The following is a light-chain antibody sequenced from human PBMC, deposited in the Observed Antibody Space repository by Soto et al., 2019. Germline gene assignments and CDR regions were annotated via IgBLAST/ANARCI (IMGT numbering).Light chain of an antibody. CDR1: SSDVGNYNL. CDR3: SSYAGNYILV. Sequence: QSVLTQPASVSGSPGQSITISCTGTSSDVGNYNLVSWYQQHPGKAPRVIIYEGSKRPSGVSNRFSGSKSGNTASLTISGLQAEDEADYYCSSYAGNYILVFGGGTKVTV. V-gene: IGLV2-23*01. CDR2: EGS. J-gene: IGLJ2*01.